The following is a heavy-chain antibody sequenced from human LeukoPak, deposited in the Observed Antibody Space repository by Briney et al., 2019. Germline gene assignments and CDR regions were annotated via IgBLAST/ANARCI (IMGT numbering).Heavy chain of an antibody. CDR2: IYYSGST. Sequence: SETLSLTCTVSGGSISSYYWSWIRQPPGKGLEWIGYIYYSGSTNYNPSLKSRVTISVDTSKNQFSLKLSSVTAADTALYYCARAEMATITGFDYWGQGTLVTVSS. V-gene: IGHV4-59*01. CDR1: GGSISSYY. CDR3: ARAEMATITGFDY. J-gene: IGHJ4*02. D-gene: IGHD5-24*01.